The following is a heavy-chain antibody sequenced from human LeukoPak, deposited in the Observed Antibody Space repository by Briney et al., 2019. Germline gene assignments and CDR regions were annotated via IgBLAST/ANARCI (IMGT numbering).Heavy chain of an antibody. Sequence: PGGSLRLSCAASGFTFSDYYMSWICQAPGKGLEWVSYISSSGSTIYYADSVKGRFTISRDNAKNSLYLQMNSLRAEDTAVYYCARDYAEYTYYHDSSGQGFDYWGQGTLVTVSS. CDR2: ISSSGSTI. CDR1: GFTFSDYY. V-gene: IGHV3-11*01. J-gene: IGHJ4*02. D-gene: IGHD3-22*01. CDR3: ARDYAEYTYYHDSSGQGFDY.